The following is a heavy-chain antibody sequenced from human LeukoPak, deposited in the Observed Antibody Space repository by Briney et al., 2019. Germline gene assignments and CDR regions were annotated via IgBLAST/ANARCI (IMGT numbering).Heavy chain of an antibody. CDR2: IDANT. J-gene: IGHJ4*02. CDR3: AKSGGGHREGVY. Sequence: PGGSLRLSCAASGFSLNSYAMHWVRQAPGKGLEYVSAIDANTYYADSMKGRFTISRDSSKNTLYLQMNSLRAEDTAVYYCAKSGGGHREGVYWGQGTLVTVSS. V-gene: IGHV3-64*04. CDR1: GFSLNSYA. D-gene: IGHD3-16*01.